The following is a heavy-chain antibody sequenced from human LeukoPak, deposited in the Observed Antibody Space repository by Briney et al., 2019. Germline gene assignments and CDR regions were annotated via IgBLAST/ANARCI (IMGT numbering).Heavy chain of an antibody. CDR2: INWNGGST. D-gene: IGHD5-24*01. V-gene: IGHV3-20*04. CDR3: AKDPEKWLQLRLGFSD. Sequence: GGSLRLSCAASGFTFDDYGMSWVRQAPGKGLEWVSGINWNGGSTGYADSVKGRFTISRDNSQNTLYLQMNSLRAEDTAVYYCAKDPEKWLQLRLGFSDWGQGTLVTVSS. CDR1: GFTFDDYG. J-gene: IGHJ4*02.